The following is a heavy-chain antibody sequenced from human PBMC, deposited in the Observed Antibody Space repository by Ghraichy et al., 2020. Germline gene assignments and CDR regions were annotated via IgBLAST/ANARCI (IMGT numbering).Heavy chain of an antibody. CDR3: ARGRYSRVLGTKRDFYFHY. D-gene: IGHD2-15*01. V-gene: IGHV4-34*01. CDR1: GGSFSGYF. Sequence: SETLSLTCAVYGGSFSGYFWTWIRQPPGKGLEWIGEVNHSGSTNYNASLKSRVTISGDTSKNQFSLRLTSVSAADAGFYFCARGRYSRVLGTKRDFYFHYWGQGTLVTVSS. J-gene: IGHJ4*02. CDR2: VNHSGST.